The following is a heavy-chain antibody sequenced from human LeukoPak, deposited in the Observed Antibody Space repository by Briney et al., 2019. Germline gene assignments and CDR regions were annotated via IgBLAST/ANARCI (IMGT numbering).Heavy chain of an antibody. CDR2: IIPIFGTA. J-gene: IGHJ4*02. CDR1: GGTFSSYA. Sequence: ASVKVSCKASGGTFSSYAISWVRQAPGQGLEWMGGIIPIFGTADYAQKFQGRVTITADESTSTAYMELSSLRSEDTAVYYCARTAGRTFDYWGQGTLVTVSS. V-gene: IGHV1-69*13. CDR3: ARTAGRTFDY. D-gene: IGHD6-6*01.